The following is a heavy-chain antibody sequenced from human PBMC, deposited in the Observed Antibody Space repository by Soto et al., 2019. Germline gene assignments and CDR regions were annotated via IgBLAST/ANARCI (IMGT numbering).Heavy chain of an antibody. CDR3: ARDGVATTVNFDY. J-gene: IGHJ4*02. V-gene: IGHV3-30-3*01. D-gene: IGHD5-12*01. CDR2: ISYDGSNK. CDR1: GFTFSSYA. Sequence: QVQLVESGGGVVQPGRSLRLSCAASGFTFSSYAMHWVRQAPGKGLEWVAVISYDGSNKYYADSVKGRLTISRDNSKNTLYLQMNSLRAEDTAVYYCARDGVATTVNFDYWGQGTLVTVSS.